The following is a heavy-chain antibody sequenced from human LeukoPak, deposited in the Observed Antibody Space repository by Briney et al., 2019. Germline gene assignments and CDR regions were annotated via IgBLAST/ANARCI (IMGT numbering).Heavy chain of an antibody. CDR2: ISSSSSYI. CDR1: GFTFSSYS. CDR3: ARDSGYSYGYPFDI. V-gene: IGHV3-21*01. D-gene: IGHD5-18*01. Sequence: GGSLRLSCAASGFTFSSYSMNWVRQAPGKGLEWVSSISSSSSYIYYADSVKGRFTISRDNSKNTLYLQMNSLRAEDTAVYYCARDSGYSYGYPFDIWGQGTMVTVSS. J-gene: IGHJ3*02.